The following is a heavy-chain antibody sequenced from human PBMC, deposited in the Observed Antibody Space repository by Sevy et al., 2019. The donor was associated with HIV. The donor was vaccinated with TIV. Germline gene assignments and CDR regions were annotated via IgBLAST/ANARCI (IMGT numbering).Heavy chain of an antibody. CDR3: AKTIDSGGGVVPATNYFYHGLDV. CDR1: GFTFSAYA. D-gene: IGHD2-2*01. V-gene: IGHV3-23*01. CDR2: ISGKGRNT. J-gene: IGHJ6*02. Sequence: GGSLRLSCAASGFTFSAYAMNWVRQAPGKGLEWVSAISGKGRNTHYTDSVEGRLTISRNNSNNTLYLQMNSLRAEDTAVCYCAKTIDSGGGVVPATNYFYHGLDVWGQGTTVTVSS.